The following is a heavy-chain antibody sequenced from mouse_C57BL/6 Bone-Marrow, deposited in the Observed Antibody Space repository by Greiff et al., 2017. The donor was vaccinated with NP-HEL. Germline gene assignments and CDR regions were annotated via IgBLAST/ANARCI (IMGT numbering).Heavy chain of an antibody. CDR1: GYTFTSYW. J-gene: IGHJ1*03. D-gene: IGHD1-1*01. CDR3: ARYYYGNRGWDFDV. CDR2: IDPNSGGT. V-gene: IGHV1-72*01. Sequence: QVQLQQPGADLVKPGASVKLSCKASGYTFTSYWMHWVKQRPGRGLEWIGRIDPNSGGTKFNEKFKTKATLTVDNPSSTAYMQLSSLTSEDSAIYYCARYYYGNRGWDFDVGGRGTAVTVSA.